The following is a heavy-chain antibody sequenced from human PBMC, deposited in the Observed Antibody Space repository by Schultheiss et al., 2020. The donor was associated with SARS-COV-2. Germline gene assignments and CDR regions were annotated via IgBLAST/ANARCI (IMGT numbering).Heavy chain of an antibody. D-gene: IGHD3-10*01. CDR3: ARHYGSGTYPLDY. CDR1: GGSISGYY. V-gene: IGHV4-59*01. J-gene: IGHJ4*02. CDR2: IYYTGTA. Sequence: SETLSLTCNVSGGSISGYYWSWIRQPPGKGLEWIAHIYYTGTATYNPSLRSRATISVDTSKNQFSLKLTSVTAADTAVYYCARHYGSGTYPLDYWGQGTLVTVSS.